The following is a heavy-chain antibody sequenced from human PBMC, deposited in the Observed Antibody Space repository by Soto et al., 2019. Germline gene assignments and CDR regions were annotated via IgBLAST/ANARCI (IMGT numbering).Heavy chain of an antibody. Sequence: GGSLRLSCAASGFTFSSYGVHWVRQAPGKGLEWVAVISYDGSNKYYADSVKGRFTISRDNSKNTLYLQMNSLRAEDTAVYYCATIAVAGPRDYWGQGTLVTVSS. V-gene: IGHV3-30*03. CDR1: GFTFSSYG. D-gene: IGHD6-19*01. CDR3: ATIAVAGPRDY. J-gene: IGHJ4*02. CDR2: ISYDGSNK.